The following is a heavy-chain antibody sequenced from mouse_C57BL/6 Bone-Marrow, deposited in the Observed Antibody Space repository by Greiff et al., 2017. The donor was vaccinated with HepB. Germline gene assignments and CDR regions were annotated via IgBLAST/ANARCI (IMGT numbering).Heavy chain of an antibody. CDR3: AREGGTTVVSYFDY. CDR1: GYTFTSYW. CDR2: IDPSDSYT. D-gene: IGHD1-1*01. V-gene: IGHV1-59*01. J-gene: IGHJ2*01. Sequence: QVQLKQPGAELVRPGTSVKLSCKASGYTFTSYWMHWVKQRPGQGLEWIGVIDPSDSYTNYNQKFKGKATLTVDTSSSTAYMQLSSLTSEDSAVYYCAREGGTTVVSYFDYWGQGTTLTVSS.